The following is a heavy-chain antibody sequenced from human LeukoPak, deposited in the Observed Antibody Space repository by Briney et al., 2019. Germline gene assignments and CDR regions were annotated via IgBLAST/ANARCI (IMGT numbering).Heavy chain of an antibody. D-gene: IGHD1-7*01. CDR3: ANRRAYGGNWNSGAFDI. J-gene: IGHJ3*02. Sequence: SGPTLVEPTQTLTLTCTFSGFSLSTSGVGVGWVRQPPGKALEWLAFIYWDDDKRYSPSLRSRLTISKDTSKNQVVLTMTNMDPVDTATYFCANRRAYGGNWNSGAFDIWGQGTLVSVSS. CDR1: GFSLSTSGVG. V-gene: IGHV2-5*02. CDR2: IYWDDDK.